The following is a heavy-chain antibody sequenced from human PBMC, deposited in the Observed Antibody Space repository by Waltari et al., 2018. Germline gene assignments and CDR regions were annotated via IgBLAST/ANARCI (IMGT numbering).Heavy chain of an antibody. J-gene: IGHJ3*02. D-gene: IGHD1-26*01. CDR3: AREGGAGEDAFDI. Sequence: GSTNYNPSLKSRVTISVDTSKNQFSLKLSSVTAADTAVYYCAREGGAGEDAFDIWGQGTMVTVSS. CDR2: GST. V-gene: IGHV4-59*01.